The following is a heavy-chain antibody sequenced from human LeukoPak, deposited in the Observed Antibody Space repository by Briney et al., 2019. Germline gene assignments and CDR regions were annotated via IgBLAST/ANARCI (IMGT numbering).Heavy chain of an antibody. J-gene: IGHJ5*02. CDR3: ARQLYCGGDCSNWFDP. CDR2: IYYSGST. CDR1: GGSISAYY. Sequence: TPSETLSLTCTVSGGSISAYYWSWIRQPPGKGLEWIGYIYYSGSTNYNPSLKSRVTISVDTSKNQFSLKLSSVTAADTAVYYCARQLYCGGDCSNWFDPWGQGTLVTVSS. D-gene: IGHD2-21*02. V-gene: IGHV4-59*08.